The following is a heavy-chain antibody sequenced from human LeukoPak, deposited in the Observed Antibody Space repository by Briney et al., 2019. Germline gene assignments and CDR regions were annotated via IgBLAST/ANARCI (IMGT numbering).Heavy chain of an antibody. CDR3: AKDIADSGYDSGGFDY. CDR2: ISWNSGSI. D-gene: IGHD5-12*01. Sequence: GGSLRLSCAASGFTFDGYAMHWVRQAPGKGLEWVSGISWNSGSIVYADSLKGRFTISRDNAKNSLYLQMNSLRAEDMALYYCAKDIADSGYDSGGFDYWGQGTLVTVSS. V-gene: IGHV3-9*03. CDR1: GFTFDGYA. J-gene: IGHJ4*02.